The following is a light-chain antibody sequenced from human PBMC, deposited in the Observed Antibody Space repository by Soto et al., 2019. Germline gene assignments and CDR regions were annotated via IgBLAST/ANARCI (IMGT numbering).Light chain of an antibody. CDR2: DAS. Sequence: ETVLTQSPATLSLSPGESATLSCRASQSVSTYLAWYQQKPGQAPRLLIYDASNRVTGIPARFRGSGSGTEFTLTISSLQSEDFAVYYCQQYSNWPLTFGGGTKVDIK. CDR3: QQYSNWPLT. CDR1: QSVSTY. V-gene: IGKV3-11*01. J-gene: IGKJ4*01.